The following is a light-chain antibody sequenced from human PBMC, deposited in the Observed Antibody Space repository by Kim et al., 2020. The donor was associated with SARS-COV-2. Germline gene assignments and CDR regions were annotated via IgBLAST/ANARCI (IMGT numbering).Light chain of an antibody. Sequence: SPGESATRSGRASQSVSSTLAWYQQKPGQAPRLLIYGAATRATGIPARFSGSGSGTEFTLTISSLQSEDFAVYYCQQYNNWPPTFGQGTKVDIK. CDR3: QQYNNWPPT. V-gene: IGKV3-15*01. CDR1: QSVSST. J-gene: IGKJ1*01. CDR2: GAA.